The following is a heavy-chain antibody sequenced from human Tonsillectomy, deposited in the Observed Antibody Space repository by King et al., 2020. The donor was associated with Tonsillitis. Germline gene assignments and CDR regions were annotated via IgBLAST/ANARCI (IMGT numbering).Heavy chain of an antibody. CDR2: INPNSGGT. CDR1: GYTFTGYY. Sequence: QVQLVESGAEVKKPGASVKVSCTASGYTFTGYYMHWVRQAPGQGLEWMGWINPNSGGTNYAQKFQGRVTMTRDTSISTAYMELSRLRSDDTAVYYCARDSRGSQLGISSIGPWGQGPLVTVSS. D-gene: IGHD7-27*01. J-gene: IGHJ5*02. CDR3: ARDSRGSQLGISSIGP. V-gene: IGHV1-2*02.